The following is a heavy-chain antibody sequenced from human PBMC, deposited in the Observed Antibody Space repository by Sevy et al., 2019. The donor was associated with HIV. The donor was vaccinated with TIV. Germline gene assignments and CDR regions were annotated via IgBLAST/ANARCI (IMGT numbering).Heavy chain of an antibody. CDR2: VVHTGNT. CDR1: GYSISSGYL. CDR3: ANFGRLLIINGDAFDV. J-gene: IGHJ3*01. Sequence: SETLSLTCTVSGYSISSGYLWGWIRQPPGKGLEWIGSVVHTGNTYYNPSLKSRVTTSVDTSKNQFSLRLSSVTATDTAVYYCANFGRLLIINGDAFDVWGQGTMVTVSS. D-gene: IGHD3-9*01. V-gene: IGHV4-38-2*02.